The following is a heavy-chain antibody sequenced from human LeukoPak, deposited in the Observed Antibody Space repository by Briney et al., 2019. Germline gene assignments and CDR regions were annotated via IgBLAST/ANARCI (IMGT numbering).Heavy chain of an antibody. D-gene: IGHD3-10*01. J-gene: IGHJ4*02. V-gene: IGHV3-33*01. CDR2: IWSDATNK. Sequence: GGSLRLSCAAFGFTFSSYDMHWVRQGPGEGMEWVTVIWSDATNKYYADSVTGRFTISRDNSTNTLYLQMNSLRAEDTAVYFCARQTYYYGSGTYYYYFDYWGQGTLVTVSS. CDR3: ARQTYYYGSGTYYYYFDY. CDR1: GFTFSSYD.